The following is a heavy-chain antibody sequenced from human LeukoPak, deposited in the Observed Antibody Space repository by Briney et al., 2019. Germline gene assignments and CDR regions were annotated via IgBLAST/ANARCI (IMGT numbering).Heavy chain of an antibody. D-gene: IGHD5-24*01. CDR3: ARELLGHGYNSGDFDY. CDR2: VKQDGNEK. V-gene: IGHV3-7*01. Sequence: GGSLRLSCAASGFTFSSYWMNWVRQAPGKGLEWVANVKQDGNEKYYVDSVKGRFTISRDNAKNSLYLQMNSLRAEDTAVYYCARELLGHGYNSGDFDYWGQGTLVTVSS. J-gene: IGHJ4*02. CDR1: GFTFSSYW.